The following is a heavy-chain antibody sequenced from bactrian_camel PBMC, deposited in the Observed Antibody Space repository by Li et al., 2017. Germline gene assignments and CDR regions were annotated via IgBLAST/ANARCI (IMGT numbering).Heavy chain of an antibody. J-gene: IGHJ4*01. D-gene: IGHD4*01. V-gene: IGHV3S53*01. CDR3: AADLRCNIWTMSY. Sequence: VQLVESGGDSVQAGGSLRLSCAASGHTYINYCMAWFRQAPGKEREGVAAIDTDGGTTYANAVKGRFTISKDNAKNTLYLQIDSLKPEDTAMYYCAADLRCNIWTMSYWGQGTQVTVS. CDR2: IDTDGGT. CDR1: GHTYINYC.